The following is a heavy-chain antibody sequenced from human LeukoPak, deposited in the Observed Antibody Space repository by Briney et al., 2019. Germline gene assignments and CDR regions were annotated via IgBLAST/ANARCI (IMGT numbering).Heavy chain of an antibody. CDR3: ATAQPEWELLGY. V-gene: IGHV1-24*01. Sequence: ASVMVSCKVSGYTLTELSMHWVRQAPGKGLEWMGGFDPEDGETIYAQKFQGRVTMTEDTSTDTAYMELSSLRSEDTAVYYCATAQPEWELLGYWGQGTLVTVSS. D-gene: IGHD1-26*01. J-gene: IGHJ4*02. CDR2: FDPEDGET. CDR1: GYTLTELS.